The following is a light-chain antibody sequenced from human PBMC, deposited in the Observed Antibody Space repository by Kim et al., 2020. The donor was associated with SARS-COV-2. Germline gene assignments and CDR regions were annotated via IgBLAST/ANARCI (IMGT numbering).Light chain of an antibody. Sequence: ASVGDRVTITWRACQGISNSLAWFQQKPGKVPKRLSYAASSLQCGVPSRFSGSGSGTEFTLTISSLQPEDFATYYCLQYNIYPLTFGQGTRLEIK. J-gene: IGKJ5*01. V-gene: IGKV1-17*03. CDR3: LQYNIYPLT. CDR1: QGISNS. CDR2: AAS.